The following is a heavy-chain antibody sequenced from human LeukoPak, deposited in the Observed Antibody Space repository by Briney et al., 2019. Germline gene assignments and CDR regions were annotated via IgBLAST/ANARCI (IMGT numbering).Heavy chain of an antibody. J-gene: IGHJ2*01. CDR2: INPNSGGT. CDR1: GYTFTRYY. D-gene: IGHD4-23*01. Sequence: ASVKVSCKASGYTFTRYYMHWVRQAPGQGLEWMGWINPNSGGTNYAQKFQGRVTMTRDTSISTAYMELSRLRSDDRAVYYCARVRVGGNSDWYFDLWGRGTLVTVSS. CDR3: ARVRVGGNSDWYFDL. V-gene: IGHV1-2*02.